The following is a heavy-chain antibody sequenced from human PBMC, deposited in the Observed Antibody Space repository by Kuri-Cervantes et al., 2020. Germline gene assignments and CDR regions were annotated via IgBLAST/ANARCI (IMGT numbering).Heavy chain of an antibody. J-gene: IGHJ4*02. Sequence: SGPTLVKPTQTLTLICTFSGFSLTDSGVGVGWVRQPPGKALEWLALIYWDDDERFSPSLRTRVAITKDISKNQVVLNMINMEPVDTGTYYCARNLRYFDPSLSKVPVAYFDSWGQGTLVTVSS. V-gene: IGHV2-5*02. CDR1: GFSLTDSGVG. CDR2: IYWDDDE. CDR3: ARNLRYFDPSLSKVPVAYFDS. D-gene: IGHD3-9*01.